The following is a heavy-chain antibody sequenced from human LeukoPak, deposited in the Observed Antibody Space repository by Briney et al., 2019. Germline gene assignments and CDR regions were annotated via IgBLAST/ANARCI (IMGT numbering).Heavy chain of an antibody. V-gene: IGHV3-74*01. J-gene: IGHJ1*01. CDR2: INSDGSST. CDR3: ARGYSTSGSSSLYLQD. D-gene: IGHD6-6*01. Sequence: GGSLRLSCSASGFTFSSYWMHWVRQDPGKGLVWVSRINSDGSSTSYADSVKGRFTISRDNAKNTLYLQVNSLRAEDTAVYFCARGYSTSGSSSLYLQDWGQGTLVTVSS. CDR1: GFTFSSYW.